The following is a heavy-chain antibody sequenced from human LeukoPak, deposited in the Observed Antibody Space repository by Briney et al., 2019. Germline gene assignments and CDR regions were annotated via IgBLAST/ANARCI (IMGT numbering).Heavy chain of an antibody. CDR1: GFTFSSYA. CDR3: AKDWDYYDSSRAAFDI. J-gene: IGHJ3*02. CDR2: ISYDGSNK. Sequence: GRSLRLSCAASGFTFSSYAMHWVRQAPGKGLEWVAVISYDGSNKYYADSVKGRFTISRDNSKNTLDLQMNSLRTEDTAVYYCAKDWDYYDSSRAAFDIWGQGTMVTVSS. V-gene: IGHV3-30-3*01. D-gene: IGHD3-22*01.